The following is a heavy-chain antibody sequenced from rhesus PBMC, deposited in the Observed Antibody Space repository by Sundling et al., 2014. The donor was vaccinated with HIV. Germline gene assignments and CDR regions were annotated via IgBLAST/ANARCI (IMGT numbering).Heavy chain of an antibody. D-gene: IGHD4-4*01. J-gene: IGHJ6*01. CDR2: TWYDGSKK. CDR1: GFTFSSYG. V-gene: IGHV3-54*02. Sequence: EVQLVESGGGLVQPGGSLRLSCAASGFTFSSYGMHWVRQAPGKGLEWVAVTWYDGSKKYYGDSVKDRFTISRDNSKNMLYLQMNNLKLEDTAVYYCARDEGMVAPYYYGLDSWGQGVVVTVSS. CDR3: ARDEGMVAPYYYGLDS.